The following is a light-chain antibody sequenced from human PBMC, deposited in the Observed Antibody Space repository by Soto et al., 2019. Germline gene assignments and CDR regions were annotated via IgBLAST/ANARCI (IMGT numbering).Light chain of an antibody. V-gene: IGKV3-20*01. J-gene: IGKJ3*01. CDR1: QTVSSSY. Sequence: EIVLTQSPGTLSLSPGERVTLSCRASQTVSSSYLAWLQQRPGQAPRVLIFGASNRATGVPDRFSGSGSGTDFTLTISRLEPEDFAVYYCHQYGGSQFTFGPGTTVDIK. CDR3: HQYGGSQFT. CDR2: GAS.